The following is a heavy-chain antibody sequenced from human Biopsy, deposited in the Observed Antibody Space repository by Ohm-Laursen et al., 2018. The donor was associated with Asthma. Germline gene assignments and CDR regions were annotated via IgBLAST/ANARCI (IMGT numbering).Heavy chain of an antibody. D-gene: IGHD6-19*01. CDR2: IMTVFGTT. CDR3: ARCQVGYSSGWSLLLKKIYYSGMDV. V-gene: IGHV1-69*13. CDR1: GGAFSNFA. J-gene: IGHJ6*02. Sequence: SVKVSCNAPGGAFSNFAISWVRQAPGQGLEWLGGIMTVFGTTNYAQKFQGRVTITADESTSTAYMEVTGLRSEDTAIYYCARCQVGYSSGWSLLLKKIYYSGMDVWGQGTAVTVSS.